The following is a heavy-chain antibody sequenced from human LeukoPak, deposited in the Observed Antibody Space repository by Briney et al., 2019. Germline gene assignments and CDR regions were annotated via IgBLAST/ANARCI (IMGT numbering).Heavy chain of an antibody. V-gene: IGHV5-51*01. D-gene: IGHD1-26*01. J-gene: IGHJ4*02. CDR2: IYPGDSDT. CDR1: GYSVTNFW. Sequence: GESLKISCKASGYSVTNFWIVWVRQMPGKGLEWMGIIYPGDSDTRYSPSFQGQVTISADKSISTAYLQWNNLKASDTAMYYCARGSIMGATRNYLDYWGQGTLVTVSS. CDR3: ARGSIMGATRNYLDY.